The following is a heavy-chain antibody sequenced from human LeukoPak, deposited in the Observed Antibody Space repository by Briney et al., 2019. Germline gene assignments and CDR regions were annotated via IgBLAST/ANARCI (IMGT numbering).Heavy chain of an antibody. D-gene: IGHD1-7*01. CDR1: GFTVSSNY. Sequence: GGSLRLSCAASGFTVSSNYMSWVRQAPGKGLEWVSVIYSGANTYYADSVKGRFTISRDDSKNTLYLQMNSLRAEDTAVYYCARGNWNYPFDYWGQGTLVTVSS. V-gene: IGHV3-53*01. CDR2: IYSGANT. CDR3: ARGNWNYPFDY. J-gene: IGHJ4*02.